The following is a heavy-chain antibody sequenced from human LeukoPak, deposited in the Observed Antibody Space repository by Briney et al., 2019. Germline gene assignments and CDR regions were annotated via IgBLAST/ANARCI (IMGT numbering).Heavy chain of an antibody. Sequence: ASVKVSCKASGYTFTSYGISWVRQAPGQGLEWMGWISAYNGNTNYAQKLQGRVTMTTDTSTSTDYMELRSLRSDDTAVYYCARDHVFPIVVVPAASYYFDYWGQGTLVTVSS. V-gene: IGHV1-18*01. D-gene: IGHD2-2*01. CDR1: GYTFTSYG. J-gene: IGHJ4*02. CDR2: ISAYNGNT. CDR3: ARDHVFPIVVVPAASYYFDY.